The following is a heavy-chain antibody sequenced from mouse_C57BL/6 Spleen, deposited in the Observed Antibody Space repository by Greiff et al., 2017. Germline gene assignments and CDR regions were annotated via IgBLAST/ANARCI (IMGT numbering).Heavy chain of an antibody. J-gene: IGHJ2*01. V-gene: IGHV5-4*01. CDR3: ARDRDYGQLDY. CDR1: GFTFSSYA. Sequence: EVMLVESGGGLVKPGGSLKLSCAASGFTFSSYAMSWVRQTPEKRLEWVATISDGGSYTYYPDNVKGRFTISRDNAKNNLYLQMSHLKSEDTAMYYCARDRDYGQLDYWGQGTTLTVSS. D-gene: IGHD1-1*01. CDR2: ISDGGSYT.